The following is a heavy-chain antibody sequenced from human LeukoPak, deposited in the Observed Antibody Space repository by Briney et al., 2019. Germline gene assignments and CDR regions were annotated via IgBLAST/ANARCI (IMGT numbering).Heavy chain of an antibody. CDR1: GGSFSGYY. D-gene: IGHD3-3*01. J-gene: IGHJ4*02. V-gene: IGHV4-34*01. CDR3: ATHYDLWSGYYLSYFDY. Sequence: SETLSLTCAVYGGSFSGYYWSWIRQPPGKGLEWIGEINHSGSTNYNPSLKSRVTISVDTSKNQFSLKLSSVTAADTAVYYCATHYDLWSGYYLSYFDYWGQGTLVTVSS. CDR2: INHSGST.